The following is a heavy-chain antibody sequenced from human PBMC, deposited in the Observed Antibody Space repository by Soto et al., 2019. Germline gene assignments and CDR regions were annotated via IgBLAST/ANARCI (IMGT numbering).Heavy chain of an antibody. CDR2: INHSGST. Sequence: QVQLQQWGAGLLKPSETLSLTCAVYGGSFSGYYWSWIRQPPGKGLEWIGEINHSGSTNYNPSLKIRVTISVDTSKNPLSLKLSSVDDAATAVYYCARGGGYCSGGSCYSSKAFDYWGQGTLVTVSS. D-gene: IGHD2-15*01. V-gene: IGHV4-34*01. CDR1: GGSFSGYY. J-gene: IGHJ4*02. CDR3: ARGGGYCSGGSCYSSKAFDY.